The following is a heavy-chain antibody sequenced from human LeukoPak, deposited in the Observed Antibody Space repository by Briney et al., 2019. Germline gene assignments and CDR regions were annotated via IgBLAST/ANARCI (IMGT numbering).Heavy chain of an antibody. CDR1: GFMFSRYT. J-gene: IGHJ4*02. V-gene: IGHV3-21*01. D-gene: IGHD6-19*01. CDR2: ISSSSSHM. CDR3: ARVGYSSGWYFDY. Sequence: PGGSLRLSCAASGFMFSRYTMNWVRQAPGKGLEWVSSISSSSSHMYYADSVKGRFTISRDNARNSLYLQMYSLRAEDTAVYYCARVGYSSGWYFDYWGQGTLVTVSS.